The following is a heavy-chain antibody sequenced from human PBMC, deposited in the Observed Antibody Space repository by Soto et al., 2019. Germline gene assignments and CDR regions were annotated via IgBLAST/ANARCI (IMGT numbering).Heavy chain of an antibody. Sequence: QVQLQESGPGLVKPSGTLSLTCAVSGGSISSSNWWSWVRQPPGKGLEWIVEIYHSGSTNYNPSLKSRVTISVDKSKNQFSLKLSSVTAADTAVYYCARDQLWFGDFNTWGMDVWGQGTTVTVSS. D-gene: IGHD3-10*01. CDR3: ARDQLWFGDFNTWGMDV. J-gene: IGHJ6*02. V-gene: IGHV4-4*02. CDR2: IYHSGST. CDR1: GGSISSSNW.